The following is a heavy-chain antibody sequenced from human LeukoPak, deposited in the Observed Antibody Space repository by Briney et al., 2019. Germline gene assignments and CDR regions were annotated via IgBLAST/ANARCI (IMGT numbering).Heavy chain of an antibody. V-gene: IGHV3-23*01. J-gene: IGHJ5*02. CDR3: AKVTYGSGSPHPKGSTWFGP. D-gene: IGHD3-10*01. CDR1: GFTFSSYA. CDR2: ISGSGGST. Sequence: GSMTPSSAASGFTFSSYAVSWVSQAPGKGLEWVSAISGSGGSTYYADSVKGRFTISRDNSKNPLYLQMNSLRTEDTAVYYCAKVTYGSGSPHPKGSTWFGPWGQ.